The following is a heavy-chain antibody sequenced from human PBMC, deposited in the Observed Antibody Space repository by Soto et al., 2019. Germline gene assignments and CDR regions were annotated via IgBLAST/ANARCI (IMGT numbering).Heavy chain of an antibody. V-gene: IGHV1-46*01. CDR1: GYTFTSYY. Sequence: QVQLVQSGAEVKKPGASVKVSCKASGYTFTSYYMHWVRQAPGQGLEWMGIINPSGGSTSYAQKFQGRVTMTRDTSTSTVYMELSSLRSEDTAVYYWARDSLTTVVTHHYYYGMDVWGQGTTVTVSS. CDR2: INPSGGST. D-gene: IGHD4-17*01. CDR3: ARDSLTTVVTHHYYYGMDV. J-gene: IGHJ6*02.